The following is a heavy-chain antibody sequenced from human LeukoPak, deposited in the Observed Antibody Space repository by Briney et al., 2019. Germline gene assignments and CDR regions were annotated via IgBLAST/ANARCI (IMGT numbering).Heavy chain of an antibody. CDR3: AKDAAGPEY. Sequence: GGSLRLSCVVSGLAFSSYSMTWVRQAPGKGLEWVSGISASGGETWYPDSVKGRFTISRDNSKNTLFLQMNSLRVEDTAIYYCAKDAAGPEYWGQGTLVTVSS. CDR2: ISASGGET. D-gene: IGHD6-13*01. V-gene: IGHV3-23*01. J-gene: IGHJ4*02. CDR1: GLAFSSYS.